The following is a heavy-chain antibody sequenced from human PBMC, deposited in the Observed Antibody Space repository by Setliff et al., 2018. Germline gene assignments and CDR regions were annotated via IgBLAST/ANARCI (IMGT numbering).Heavy chain of an antibody. D-gene: IGHD3-22*01. Sequence: GSLRLSCAASGFTFSNAWMSWVRQAPGKGLEWVGRIKSIADGGTTNYAAPVQGRFTISRDDSKNTLFLQMNSLKTEDTAVYYCATGFHYYDSSATGHYYYYVDVWGKGTTVTVSS. J-gene: IGHJ6*03. CDR2: IKSIADGGTT. CDR1: GFTFSNAW. V-gene: IGHV3-15*01. CDR3: ATGFHYYDSSATGHYYYYVDV.